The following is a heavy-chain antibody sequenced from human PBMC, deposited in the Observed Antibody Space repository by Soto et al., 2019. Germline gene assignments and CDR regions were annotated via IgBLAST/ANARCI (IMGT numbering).Heavy chain of an antibody. V-gene: IGHV4-34*01. CDR3: ASIYGDYSGPRWWFDP. Sequence: SETLSLTCAVYGGSFSGYYWSWIRQPPGKGLEWIGEINHSGSTNYNPSLKSRVTISVDTSKNQFSLKLSSVTAADTAVYYCASIYGDYSGPRWWFDPWGQGTLVTVSS. J-gene: IGHJ5*02. CDR2: INHSGST. CDR1: GGSFSGYY. D-gene: IGHD4-17*01.